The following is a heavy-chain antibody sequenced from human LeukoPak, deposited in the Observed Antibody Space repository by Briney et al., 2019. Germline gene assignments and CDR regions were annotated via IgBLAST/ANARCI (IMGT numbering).Heavy chain of an antibody. Sequence: GASVKVSCKASGYTFTNYYMHWVRQAPGQGLEWMGIINPSGDSTNYAQKFQGRVTMTRDTSTSTAYMELRSLRSDDTAVYYCAAEGSAAGNYGYWGQGTLVTVSS. V-gene: IGHV1-46*01. CDR2: INPSGDST. CDR3: AAEGSAAGNYGY. J-gene: IGHJ4*02. D-gene: IGHD6-13*01. CDR1: GYTFTNYY.